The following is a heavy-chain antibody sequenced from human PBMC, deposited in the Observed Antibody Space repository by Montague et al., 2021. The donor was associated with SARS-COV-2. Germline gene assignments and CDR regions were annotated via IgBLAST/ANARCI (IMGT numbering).Heavy chain of an antibody. J-gene: IGHJ6*02. CDR1: GGSVSSGSYY. CDR2: IYYSGST. CDR3: ARDGVLRYFDWLGDRYGMDV. Sequence: SETLSLTCTVSGGSVSSGSYYWSWIRQPPGKGLEWIGYIYYSGSTNYNSSLKRRVTISVDTSKNQFSLKLSFVTAADTAVYYCARDGVLRYFDWLGDRYGMDVWGQGTTVTVSS. V-gene: IGHV4-61*01. D-gene: IGHD3-9*01.